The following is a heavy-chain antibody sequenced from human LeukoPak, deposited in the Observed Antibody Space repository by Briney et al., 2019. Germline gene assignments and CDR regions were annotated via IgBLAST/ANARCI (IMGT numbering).Heavy chain of an antibody. D-gene: IGHD3-22*01. CDR3: ARDRRLASDYYDSSGYWPMTSGDDAFDI. J-gene: IGHJ3*02. Sequence: PSETLSLTCTVSGGSISSYYWSWIRQPPGKGLEWIGYIYYSGSTNYNPSLKSRVTISVDTSKNQFSLKLSSVTAADTAVYYCARDRRLASDYYDSSGYWPMTSGDDAFDIWGQGTMVTVSS. CDR1: GGSISSYY. V-gene: IGHV4-59*01. CDR2: IYYSGST.